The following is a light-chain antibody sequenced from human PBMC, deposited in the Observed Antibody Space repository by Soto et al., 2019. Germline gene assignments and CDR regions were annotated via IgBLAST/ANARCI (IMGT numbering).Light chain of an antibody. Sequence: EIAMTQSPATLSLSPWERATLSCMASQSVSNNYLAWYQQKPGQAPRLLIYDASNRATDIPARFSGSGSGTDFTLTISSLEPEDFAVYYCQHRTNWPPAISFGQGTRLEIK. J-gene: IGKJ5*01. CDR2: DAS. CDR1: QSVSNNY. V-gene: IGKV3-11*01. CDR3: QHRTNWPPAIS.